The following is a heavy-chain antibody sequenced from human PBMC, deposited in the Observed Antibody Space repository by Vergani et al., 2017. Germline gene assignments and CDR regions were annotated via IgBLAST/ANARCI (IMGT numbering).Heavy chain of an antibody. J-gene: IGHJ6*03. V-gene: IGHV2-5*04. CDR2: IYWKDDQ. CDR3: VYRKTECGTTGRFCPFYYYYYMDV. D-gene: IGHD1-7*01. CDR1: GFSLNTRGVS. Sequence: QITLKESGPTLVKPTQTLTLTCTFSGFSLNTRGVSVASIRQPPGKALDWLALIYWKDDQHYSPSLNNRVTITKDTSKNQVVLTMSNMAYVDTFTYYCVYRKTECGTTGRFCPFYYYYYMDVWGKGTTVTVSS.